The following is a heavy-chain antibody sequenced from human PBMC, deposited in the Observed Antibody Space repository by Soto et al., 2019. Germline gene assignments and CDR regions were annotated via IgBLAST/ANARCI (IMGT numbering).Heavy chain of an antibody. J-gene: IGHJ4*02. CDR1: GGSISSYY. CDR3: ARRWGYTFDY. V-gene: IGHV4-59*08. D-gene: IGHD5-12*01. Sequence: SDTLSLTCSGSGGSISSYYWSWIRQPPGKGLEWIGYIYYSGSTNYNPSLKSRVTISVDTSKNQFSLKLSSVTAADTAVYYCARRWGYTFDYWGQGTLVTVS. CDR2: IYYSGST.